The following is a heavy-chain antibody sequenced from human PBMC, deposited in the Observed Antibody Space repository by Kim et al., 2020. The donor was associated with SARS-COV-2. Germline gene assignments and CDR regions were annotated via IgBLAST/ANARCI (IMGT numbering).Heavy chain of an antibody. CDR3: WLEQWPGGEGGLCDY. J-gene: IGHJ4*02. V-gene: IGHV3-74*01. D-gene: IGHD6-19*01. CDR2: INSDGSST. Sequence: GGSLRLSCAASGFTFSSYWMHWVRQAPGKGLVWVSRINSDGSSTSYADSVKGRFTISRDNAKNTLYLQMNSLRAEDTAVYYCWLEQWPGGEGGLCDYWGQGTLVTVSS. CDR1: GFTFSSYW.